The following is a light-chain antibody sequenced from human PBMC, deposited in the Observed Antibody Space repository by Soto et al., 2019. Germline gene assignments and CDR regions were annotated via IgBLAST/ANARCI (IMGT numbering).Light chain of an antibody. CDR1: QSVSSSY. V-gene: IGKV3-20*01. J-gene: IGKJ2*01. Sequence: EIVLTQSPGTLSLSPGERATLTCRASQSVSSSYLAWYQQKPGQAPRLLIYGASSRATGIPDRFSGSGSGTDFTLNISRMEPEDFAVYYCQQYGSSSYTFGQGTNLEIK. CDR3: QQYGSSSYT. CDR2: GAS.